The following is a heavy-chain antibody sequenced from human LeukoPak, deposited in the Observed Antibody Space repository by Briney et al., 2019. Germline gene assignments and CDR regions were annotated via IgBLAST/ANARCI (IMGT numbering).Heavy chain of an antibody. CDR3: AKDGYCSGGSCYMLDY. CDR2: ISYGGSNK. J-gene: IGHJ4*02. V-gene: IGHV3-30*18. D-gene: IGHD2-15*01. Sequence: PGRSLRLSCAASGFTFSSYGMHWVRQAPGKGLEWVAVISYGGSNKYYADSVKGRFTISRDNSKNTLYLQMNSLGAEDTAVYYCAKDGYCSGGSCYMLDYWGQGTLVTVSS. CDR1: GFTFSSYG.